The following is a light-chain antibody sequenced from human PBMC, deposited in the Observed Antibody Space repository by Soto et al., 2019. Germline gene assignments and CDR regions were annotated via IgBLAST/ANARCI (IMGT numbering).Light chain of an antibody. Sequence: QSVLTQSSSASASLGSSVKLTCTLSSGHSSYIIAWHQQQPGKAPRYLMKLEGSGSYNKGSGVPDRFSGPSSGADRYLTISNLQSEDEADYYCETWDSNPWVFGGGTKLTVL. V-gene: IGLV4-60*03. CDR2: LEGSGSY. CDR1: SGHSSYI. CDR3: ETWDSNPWV. J-gene: IGLJ3*02.